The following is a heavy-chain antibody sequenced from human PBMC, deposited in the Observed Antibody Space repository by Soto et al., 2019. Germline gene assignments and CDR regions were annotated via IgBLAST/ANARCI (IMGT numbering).Heavy chain of an antibody. CDR2: ISAYNGNT. CDR1: GYSFSSYG. V-gene: IGHV1-18*01. D-gene: IGHD2-15*01. J-gene: IGHJ6*02. CDR3: AREVVLPPDYGMDV. Sequence: ASVKVSCKASGYSFSSYGITWVRQAPGQGLEWMGWISAYNGNTNYAQKLRGRVTMTTDTSTSTAYMELRSLRSDDTAVYYCAREVVLPPDYGMDVWGQGTTVTVSS.